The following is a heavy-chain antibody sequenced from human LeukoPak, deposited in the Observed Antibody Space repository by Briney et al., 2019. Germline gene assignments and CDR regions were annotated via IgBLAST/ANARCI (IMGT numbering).Heavy chain of an antibody. CDR1: GFTVSTNN. V-gene: IGHV3-21*01. Sequence: GGSLRLSCAASGFTVSTNNMSWVRQAPGKGLEWVSSISGSSSYIYYEDSVKGRFTISRDNAKNSLYLQMSSLRAEDTAVYYCARRGSTNWFDPWGQGTLVTVS. CDR2: ISGSSSYI. CDR3: ARRGSTNWFDP. J-gene: IGHJ5*02. D-gene: IGHD6-13*01.